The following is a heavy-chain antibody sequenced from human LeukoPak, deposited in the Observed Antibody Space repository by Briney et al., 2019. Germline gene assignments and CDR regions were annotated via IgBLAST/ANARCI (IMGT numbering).Heavy chain of an antibody. CDR1: GFTVSSNY. D-gene: IGHD3-16*01. CDR3: AKGLGPYYYYYYGMHV. V-gene: IGHV3-66*01. J-gene: IGHJ6*02. Sequence: GGSLRLSCAASGFTVSSNYMSWVRQAPGKGLEWVSVIYSGGSTYYADSVKGRFTISRDNSKNTLYLQMNSLRAEDTAVYYCAKGLGPYYYYYYGMHVWGQGTTVTVSS. CDR2: IYSGGST.